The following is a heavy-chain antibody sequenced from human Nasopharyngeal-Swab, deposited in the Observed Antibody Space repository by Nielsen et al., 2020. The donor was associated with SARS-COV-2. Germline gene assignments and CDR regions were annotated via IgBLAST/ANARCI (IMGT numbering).Heavy chain of an antibody. D-gene: IGHD3-10*01. J-gene: IGHJ4*02. V-gene: IGHV4-30-4*01. CDR3: ARSRITMVRGVTPYFDY. CDR2: IYYSGST. Sequence: SETLSLTCTVSGGSISSGDYYWSWIRQPPRKGLEWIGYIYYSGSTYYNPSLKSRVTISVDTSKNQFSLKLSSVTAADTAVYYCARSRITMVRGVTPYFDYWGQGTLVTVSS. CDR1: GGSISSGDYY.